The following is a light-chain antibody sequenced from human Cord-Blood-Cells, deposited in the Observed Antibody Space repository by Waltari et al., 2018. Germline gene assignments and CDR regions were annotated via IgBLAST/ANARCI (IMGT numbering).Light chain of an antibody. Sequence: QSVLTQPPSASGTPGQRVTISCSGSSPNIGSNYVYWYQQLPGTAPKLLIYRNNPRPSGVPDRFSGSKSGTSASLAISGLRSEDEADYYCAAWDDSLSGLWVFGGGTKLTVL. CDR1: SPNIGSNY. CDR2: RNN. J-gene: IGLJ3*02. CDR3: AAWDDSLSGLWV. V-gene: IGLV1-47*01.